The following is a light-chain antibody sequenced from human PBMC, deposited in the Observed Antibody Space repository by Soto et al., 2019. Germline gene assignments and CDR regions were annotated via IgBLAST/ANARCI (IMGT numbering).Light chain of an antibody. CDR3: HQYGSSPPCT. Sequence: ELVVTQSPGTLSLSPGERATLSCRARQSVSSSYLAWYQQKPGQAPRLLIYGASSRATGIPDRFSGSGSGTDFTLTSSRLEPEDFALYYCHQYGSSPPCTFGQGTKVEIK. J-gene: IGKJ1*01. CDR2: GAS. CDR1: QSVSSSY. V-gene: IGKV3-20*01.